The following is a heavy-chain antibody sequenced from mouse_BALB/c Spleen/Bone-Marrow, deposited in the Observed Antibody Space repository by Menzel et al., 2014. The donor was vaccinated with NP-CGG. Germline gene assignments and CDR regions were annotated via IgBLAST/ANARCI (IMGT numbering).Heavy chain of an antibody. Sequence: VQLVESGAELVRPGASVKLSCKALGYTFTDYEMHWVKQTPEHGLEWIGAIHPGSGGTAYNQKFKSKATLTVDKSSSTAYMQLSSLTSEDSAVYYCARRATTVVATDYWGQGTTLTVSS. CDR2: IHPGSGGT. CDR1: GYTFTDYE. J-gene: IGHJ2*01. D-gene: IGHD1-1*01. CDR3: ARRATTVVATDY. V-gene: IGHV1-15*01.